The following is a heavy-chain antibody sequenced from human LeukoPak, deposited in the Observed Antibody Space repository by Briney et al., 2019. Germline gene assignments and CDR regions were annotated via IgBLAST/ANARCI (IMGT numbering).Heavy chain of an antibody. CDR1: GYTFTSYA. D-gene: IGHD2-2*01. V-gene: IGHV1-3*01. CDR3: ATLGYCSSTSCSPGDYYYYGMDV. J-gene: IGHJ6*02. CDR2: SNAGNGNT. Sequence: GASVKVSCKASGYTFTSYAMHWGRQAPGERLEWMGWSNAGNGNTKYSQKFQGRVTITRDTSASTAYMELSSLRSEDTAVYYCATLGYCSSTSCSPGDYYYYGMDVWGQGTTVTVSS.